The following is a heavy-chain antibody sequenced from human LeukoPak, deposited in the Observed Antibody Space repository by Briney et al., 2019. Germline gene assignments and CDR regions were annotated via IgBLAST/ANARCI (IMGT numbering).Heavy chain of an antibody. CDR3: ARDGGYCSSTSCCEFYY. Sequence: SVKVSCKASGGTFSSYAISWVRQAPGQGLEWMGGIIPIFGTANYAQKFQGRVTITADESTSTAYMELSSLRSEDTAVYYCARDGGYCSSTSCCEFYYWGQGTLVTVSS. J-gene: IGHJ4*02. CDR2: IIPIFGTA. CDR1: GGTFSSYA. D-gene: IGHD2-2*01. V-gene: IGHV1-69*13.